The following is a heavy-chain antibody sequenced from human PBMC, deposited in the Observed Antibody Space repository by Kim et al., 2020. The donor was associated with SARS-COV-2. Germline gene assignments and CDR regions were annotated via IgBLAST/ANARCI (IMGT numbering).Heavy chain of an antibody. J-gene: IGHJ4*01. D-gene: IGHD3-10*01. Sequence: GGSLRLSCTASGFTFGTFAMTWVRQAPGKGLQWVSLITGNGRTTYAASVTGRFTVSRDNNNNMVYLHMNNLRVDDTAVYYCAKGKSSGFAGIDAFDYWG. CDR3: AKGKSSGFAGIDAFDY. V-gene: IGHV3-23*01. CDR1: GFTFGTFA. CDR2: ITGNGRTT.